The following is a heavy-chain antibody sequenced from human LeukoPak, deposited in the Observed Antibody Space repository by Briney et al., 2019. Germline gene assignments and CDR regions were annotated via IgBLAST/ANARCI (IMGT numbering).Heavy chain of an antibody. Sequence: SETLSLTCTVSGDSISSYYWSWIRQPPGKGLEWIGSIYYSGSTYYNPSLKSRVTISVDTSKNQFSLKLSSVTAADTAVYYCARQQSSTSCYGCYYYYYMDVWGKGTTVTISS. V-gene: IGHV4-59*05. CDR1: GDSISSYY. CDR2: IYYSGST. D-gene: IGHD2-2*01. J-gene: IGHJ6*03. CDR3: ARQQSSTSCYGCYYYYYMDV.